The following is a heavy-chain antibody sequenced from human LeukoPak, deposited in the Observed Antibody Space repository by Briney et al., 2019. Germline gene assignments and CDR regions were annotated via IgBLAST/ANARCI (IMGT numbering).Heavy chain of an antibody. D-gene: IGHD6-13*01. J-gene: IGHJ6*03. CDR1: GFTFSTYG. CDR3: AKDPGTATRGFHMDV. Sequence: PGGSLRLSCTASGFTFSTYGMHWVRQAPGKGLEWVAHIQYLGRYTYYADSVKGRFTISRDNSKNTVYLQMNSLRGEDTAVYYCAKDPGTATRGFHMDVWGKGTRVTVSS. V-gene: IGHV3-30*02. CDR2: IQYLGRYT.